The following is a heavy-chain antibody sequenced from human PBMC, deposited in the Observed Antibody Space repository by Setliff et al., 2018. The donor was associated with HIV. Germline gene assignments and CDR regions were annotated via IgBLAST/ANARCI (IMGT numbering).Heavy chain of an antibody. CDR2: VTANGAT. V-gene: IGHV4-61*02. J-gene: IGHJ2*01. CDR3: SRGPPFDR. Sequence: PSETLSLTCTVSGDSMTSGSYYWTWIRQPAGKRLEWIGRVTANGATEYNPSLQSRVTISVDTSENQFSLKVTSATAADTATYYCSRGPPFDRWGRGTLVTVSS. CDR1: GDSMTSGSYY.